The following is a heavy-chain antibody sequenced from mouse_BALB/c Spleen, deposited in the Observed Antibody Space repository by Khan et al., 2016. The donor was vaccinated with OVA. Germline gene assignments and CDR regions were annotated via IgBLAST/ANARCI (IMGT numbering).Heavy chain of an antibody. CDR3: ARENYYGRSCYDMDY. J-gene: IGHJ4*01. Sequence: DLVKPGASVKLSCKASGYTFTSYWINWIKQRPGQGLEWIGRIAPGSSNAYYNDMFKDKATLTVDTSSSTAYIQLSSLSSEDSAVYFFARENYYGRSCYDMDYWGQGTSVTVSS. D-gene: IGHD1-1*01. CDR1: GYTFTSYW. CDR2: IAPGSSNA. V-gene: IGHV1S41*01.